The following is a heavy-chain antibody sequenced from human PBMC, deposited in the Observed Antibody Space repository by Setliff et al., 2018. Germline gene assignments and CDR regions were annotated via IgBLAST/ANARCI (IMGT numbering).Heavy chain of an antibody. Sequence: PSETLSLTCAVYDGSFSDYYWSWIRQPPGKGLEWIGEINHYGSTSYKSSLKSRVTISVDTSKTQFSLKLSSVTAADTAVYYCARVRYDFWSGLLYDYWGQGTLVTVSS. CDR1: DGSFSDYY. CDR3: ARVRYDFWSGLLYDY. V-gene: IGHV4-34*01. D-gene: IGHD3-3*01. CDR2: INHYGST. J-gene: IGHJ4*02.